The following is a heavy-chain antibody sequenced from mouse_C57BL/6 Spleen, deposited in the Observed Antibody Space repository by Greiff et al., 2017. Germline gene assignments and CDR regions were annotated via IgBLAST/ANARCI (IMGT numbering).Heavy chain of an antibody. CDR1: GYTFTSYW. D-gene: IGHD2-1*01. CDR3: ARVREGYGNYDWYFDV. CDR2: IHPNSGST. Sequence: QVQLQQPGAELVKPGASVKLSCKASGYTFTSYWMHWVKQRPGQGLEWIGMIHPNSGSTNYNEKFKSKATLTVDKSSSTAYMQLSSLTSEDSAVYYCARVREGYGNYDWYFDVWGTGTTVTVSS. V-gene: IGHV1-64*01. J-gene: IGHJ1*03.